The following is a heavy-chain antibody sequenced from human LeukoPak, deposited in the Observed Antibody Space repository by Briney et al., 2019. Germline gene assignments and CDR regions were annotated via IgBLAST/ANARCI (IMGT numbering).Heavy chain of an antibody. D-gene: IGHD5-18*01. CDR3: ARGKRGYSYGSAHAFDI. Sequence: PGGSLRLSCAASGFTFSSYAMHWVRQAPGKGLEWVAVISYDGSNKYYADSVKGRFTISRDNSKNTLCLQMNSLRAEDTAVYYCARGKRGYSYGSAHAFDIWGQGTMVTVTS. CDR2: ISYDGSNK. V-gene: IGHV3-30*04. J-gene: IGHJ3*02. CDR1: GFTFSSYA.